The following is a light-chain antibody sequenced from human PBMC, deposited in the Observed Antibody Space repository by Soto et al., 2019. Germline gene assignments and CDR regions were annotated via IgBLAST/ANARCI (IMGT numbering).Light chain of an antibody. V-gene: IGLV2-14*01. CDR2: DVT. Sequence: ALTQPASVSGSPGQSIPISCTGTSSDVGGYNYVSWYQQHPGKAPKLMVFDVTHRPSGVSNRFSGSKSGNRASLTISGLQAEDEADYYCSSYTSNNTLIFGGGTKVTVL. J-gene: IGLJ2*01. CDR3: SSYTSNNTLI. CDR1: SSDVGGYNY.